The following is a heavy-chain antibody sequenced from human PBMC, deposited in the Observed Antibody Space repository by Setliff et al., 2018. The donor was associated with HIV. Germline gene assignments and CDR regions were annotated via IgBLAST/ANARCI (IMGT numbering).Heavy chain of an antibody. CDR1: GYTFSNYA. Sequence: GGSLRLSCAASGYTFSNYAMTWVRQAPGKGLEWVSAISGSGSTIYYADSVKGRFTISRDNTRNSLYLQMNSLRAEDTAVYYCARDAPLYSNYVGYFDYWGQGTLVTVSS. J-gene: IGHJ4*02. D-gene: IGHD4-4*01. CDR2: ISGSGSTI. CDR3: ARDAPLYSNYVGYFDY. V-gene: IGHV3-23*01.